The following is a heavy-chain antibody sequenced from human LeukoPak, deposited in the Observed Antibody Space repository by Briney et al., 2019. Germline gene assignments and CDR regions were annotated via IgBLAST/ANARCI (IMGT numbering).Heavy chain of an antibody. CDR1: GYTFTGYY. Sequence: ASVKVSCKASGYTFTGYYMHWVRQAPGQGLEWMGWINPNSGGTNYAQKFQGRVTMTRDTSISTAYMELSRLRSDDTAVYYRASSGVGYYYGSGSHHFDYWGQGTLVTVSS. CDR2: INPNSGGT. J-gene: IGHJ4*02. D-gene: IGHD3-10*01. V-gene: IGHV1-2*02. CDR3: ASSGVGYYYGSGSHHFDY.